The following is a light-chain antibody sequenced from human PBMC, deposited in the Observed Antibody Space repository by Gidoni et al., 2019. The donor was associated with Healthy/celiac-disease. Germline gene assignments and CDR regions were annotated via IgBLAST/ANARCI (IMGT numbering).Light chain of an antibody. CDR3: AAWDDILNGRWV. CDR2: SNN. V-gene: IGLV1-44*01. CDR1: SSNIGSNT. Sequence: QSVLSQPPSASGTPGQRVSISCSGSSSNIGSNTVNWYQQLPGTAPKLLIYSNNQRPSGVPDRFSGSKSGTSASRAISGLQSEDEADYYCAAWDDILNGRWVFGGGTKLTVL. J-gene: IGLJ3*02.